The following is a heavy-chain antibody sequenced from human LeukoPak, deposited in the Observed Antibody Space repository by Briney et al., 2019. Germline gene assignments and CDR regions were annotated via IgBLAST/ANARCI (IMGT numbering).Heavy chain of an antibody. D-gene: IGHD5-24*01. J-gene: IGHJ4*02. CDR1: GFTFSDFW. V-gene: IGHV3-74*01. CDR2: INSGGTVT. CDR3: ARDALGGWLHMDFDY. Sequence: PGGSLRLSCAASGFTFSDFWMHWVRQAPGKGLVWVSRINSGGTVTNYADSVKGRLTISRDNAKNTLYLQMNSLRAEGTAVYYCARDALGGWLHMDFDYWGQGTLVTVSS.